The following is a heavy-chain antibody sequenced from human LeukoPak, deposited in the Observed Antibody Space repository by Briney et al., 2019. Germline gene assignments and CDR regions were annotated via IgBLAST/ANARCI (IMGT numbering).Heavy chain of an antibody. Sequence: SVKASCKASGGTFSSYTISWVRQAPGQGLEWMGRIIPILGIANYAQKFQGRVTITAEKSTSTAYMELSSLRSEDTAVYYCARVGRYCSSTSCYRAWNWFDPWGQGTLVTVSS. V-gene: IGHV1-69*02. J-gene: IGHJ5*02. CDR3: ARVGRYCSSTSCYRAWNWFDP. D-gene: IGHD2-2*02. CDR2: IIPILGIA. CDR1: GGTFSSYT.